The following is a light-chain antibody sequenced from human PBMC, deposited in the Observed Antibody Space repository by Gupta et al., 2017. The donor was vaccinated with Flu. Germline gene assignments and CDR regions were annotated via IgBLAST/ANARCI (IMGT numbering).Light chain of an antibody. J-gene: IGLJ3*02. CDR3: SAYTSSNSLE. CDR1: SSDVGGYNY. V-gene: IGLV2-14*01. Sequence: SMTMCCTGTSSDVGGYNYVSWYQHHPGKAPKLMIDEVSNRPSGVSNRFSGSKSGNTASLTISGLQAEDEADYYCSAYTSSNSLEFGGGTKLTVL. CDR2: EVS.